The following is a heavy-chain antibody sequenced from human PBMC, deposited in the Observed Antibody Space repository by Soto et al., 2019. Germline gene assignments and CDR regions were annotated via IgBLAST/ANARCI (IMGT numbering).Heavy chain of an antibody. J-gene: IGHJ3*02. CDR3: TIGSWSGAVFDI. CDR1: GGTFSTYS. CDR2: IIPLLGIA. V-gene: IGHV1-69*02. D-gene: IGHD6-19*01. Sequence: QVQLVQSGAAVKKPGSSLKVSCKDSGGTFSTYSMFWVRQAPGQGLEWMGRIIPLLGIANYAQKFQGRVTITADKSTSTAYMELDSLRSEDTALYYCTIGSWSGAVFDIWGPGTMVTVSS.